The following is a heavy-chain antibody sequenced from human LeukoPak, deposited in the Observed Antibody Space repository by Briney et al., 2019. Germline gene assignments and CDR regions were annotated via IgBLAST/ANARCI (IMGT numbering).Heavy chain of an antibody. CDR1: GYTFTSYG. V-gene: IGHV1-18*01. D-gene: IGHD3-10*01. CDR2: ISAYNGNT. Sequence: ASVKVSCKASGYTFTSYGITWLRQAPGQGLEWMGWISAYNGNTNYAQKFQGRVTMTRDTSISTAYMELSRLRSDDTAVYYCARIAGFGELFYYFDYWGQGTLVTVSS. J-gene: IGHJ4*02. CDR3: ARIAGFGELFYYFDY.